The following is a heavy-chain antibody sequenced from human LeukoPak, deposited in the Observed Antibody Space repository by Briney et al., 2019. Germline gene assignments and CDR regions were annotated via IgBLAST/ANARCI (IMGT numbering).Heavy chain of an antibody. CDR3: ARGAAARHGYYYYYMDV. J-gene: IGHJ6*03. CDR1: GGTFSSYA. Sequence: SVKVSCKASGGTFSSYAISWVRQAPGQGLEWMGGIIPIFGTANYAQKFQGRVTIITDESTSTAYMELSSLRSEDTAVYYCARGAAARHGYYYYYMDVWGKGTTVTVSS. D-gene: IGHD6-6*01. V-gene: IGHV1-69*05. CDR2: IIPIFGTA.